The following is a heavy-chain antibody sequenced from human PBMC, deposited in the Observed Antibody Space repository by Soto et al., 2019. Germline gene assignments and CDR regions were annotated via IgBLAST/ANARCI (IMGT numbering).Heavy chain of an antibody. J-gene: IGHJ4*02. CDR2: IYYSGST. CDR1: GGSISTGGYY. CDR3: ARGLSVTLFDN. D-gene: IGHD4-17*01. V-gene: IGHV4-31*03. Sequence: QVQLQESGPGLVKPSQTLSLTCTVSGGSISTGGYYWTWIRQHPGKGLEWIGYIYYSGSTYYNPSLKSRVTISVDTSKNQFSLKLSAVTAADTAVYYCARGLSVTLFDNWGQGTLVTVSS.